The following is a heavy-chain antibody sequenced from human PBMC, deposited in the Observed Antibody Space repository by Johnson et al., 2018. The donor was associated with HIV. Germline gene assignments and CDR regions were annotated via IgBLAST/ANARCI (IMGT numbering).Heavy chain of an antibody. CDR2: MWYDGSNK. CDR3: AKGFTLDSGAFDI. CDR1: GFTFSTYG. D-gene: IGHD2-15*01. Sequence: QMQLVESGGGVVQPGRSLRLSCAASGFTFSTYGMHWVRQAPGKGLEWVAVMWYDGSNKYYADSVKGRFTISRDNSKNTLYLQMNSLRAEDTAVYYCAKGFTLDSGAFDIWGQGTMVTVSS. V-gene: IGHV3-33*06. J-gene: IGHJ3*02.